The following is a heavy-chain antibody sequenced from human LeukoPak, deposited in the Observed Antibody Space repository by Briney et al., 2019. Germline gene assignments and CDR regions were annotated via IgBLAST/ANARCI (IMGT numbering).Heavy chain of an antibody. CDR1: GGSISSGSYY. CDR3: ARAAMVVVVPAPVDY. V-gene: IGHV4-61*02. Sequence: SETLSLTCTVSGGSISSGSYYWSWIRQPAGKGLEWIGRIYTSGSTNYNPSLKSRVTVSVDTSKNQFSLKLSSVTAADTAVYYCARAAMVVVVPAPVDYWGQGTLVTVSS. CDR2: IYTSGST. J-gene: IGHJ4*02. D-gene: IGHD2-2*01.